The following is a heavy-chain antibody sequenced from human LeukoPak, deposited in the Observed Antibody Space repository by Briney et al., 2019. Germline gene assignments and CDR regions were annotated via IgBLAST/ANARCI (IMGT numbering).Heavy chain of an antibody. J-gene: IGHJ3*01. CDR1: GGSISSGGYY. CDR2: IYHSGST. Sequence: PSQNLSLTCTVSGGSISSGGYYWSWIRQPPGKGLEWIGYIYHSGSTYYNPSLKSRVTISVDRSKNQFSLKLSSVTAADTAVYYCANADRYCSGGSCPVPDAFDFWGQGTMVTVSS. CDR3: ANADRYCSGGSCPVPDAFDF. D-gene: IGHD2-15*01. V-gene: IGHV4-30-2*01.